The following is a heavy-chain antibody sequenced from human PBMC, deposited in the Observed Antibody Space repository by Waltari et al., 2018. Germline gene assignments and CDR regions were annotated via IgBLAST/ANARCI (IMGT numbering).Heavy chain of an antibody. CDR1: GDSVSDYF. CDR2: MYSSGTT. V-gene: IGHV4-59*08. J-gene: IGHJ4*02. D-gene: IGHD3-9*01. Sequence: QVQLQESGPGLVKPSETLSLTCTVSGDSVSDYFWSWIRHSPGKGLEWIAYMYSSGTTNYNPSLSNRVTIPLDTSKTQVSLKLSSMIAADTAVYYCARLDLLGSRYYFAYWSQGTLVTVSS. CDR3: ARLDLLGSRYYFAY.